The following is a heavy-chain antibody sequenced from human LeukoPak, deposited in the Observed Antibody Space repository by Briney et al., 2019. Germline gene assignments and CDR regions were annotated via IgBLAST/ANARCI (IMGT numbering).Heavy chain of an antibody. CDR2: INSDGSGT. CDR3: ARDRLTNDAFDI. J-gene: IGHJ3*02. CDR1: GFTFNSYW. Sequence: GGSLRLSCAASGFTFNSYWMHWVRQAPGKGLVWVLRINSDGSGTSDADFVKGRFTISRDNSKNTLYLQMNSLRAEDTAMYYCARDRLTNDAFDIWGQGTMVTVSS. D-gene: IGHD2-8*01. V-gene: IGHV3-74*01.